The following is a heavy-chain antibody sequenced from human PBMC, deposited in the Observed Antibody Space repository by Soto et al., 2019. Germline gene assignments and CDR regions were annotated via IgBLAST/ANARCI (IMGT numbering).Heavy chain of an antibody. CDR1: GESISSSSYD. D-gene: IGHD2-21*02. CDR2: IYHSGRT. CDR3: ARQRTTVVTQAYFDY. J-gene: IGHJ4*02. V-gene: IGHV4-39*01. Sequence: SETLSLTCIVSGESISSSSYDWGWIRQPRGKGLEWIGSIYHSGRTYYNPSLESRVSISIDTSKNQFSLKLSSVTAADTALYYCARQRTTVVTQAYFDYWGQGALVTVS.